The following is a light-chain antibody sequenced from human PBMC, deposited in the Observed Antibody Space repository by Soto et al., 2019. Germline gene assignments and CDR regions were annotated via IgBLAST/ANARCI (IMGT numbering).Light chain of an antibody. V-gene: IGKV3-20*01. CDR1: QTFITNH. CDR2: DIS. J-gene: IGKJ2*01. Sequence: IVLTQSPGTLSLSPGERATLSCRASQTFITNHLAWFQQKPGQAPRLLIYDISRRATGIPDRFSGSASGTDFSLPVSRLEPDDFAVYFCQHYGGSPLYTFGQGTKIEIK. CDR3: QHYGGSPLYT.